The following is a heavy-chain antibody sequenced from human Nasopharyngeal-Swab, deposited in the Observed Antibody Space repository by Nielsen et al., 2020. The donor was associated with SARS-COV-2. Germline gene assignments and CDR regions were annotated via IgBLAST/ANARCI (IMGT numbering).Heavy chain of an antibody. D-gene: IGHD5-18*01. CDR2: ISSGSSII. Sequence: WIRQPPGKGLEWVSYISSGSSIIYYADSVKGRFTIPRDNAKNSLYLQMNSLRDEDTAVYYCARDRGYSYGYDAFDIWGQGTMVTVSS. J-gene: IGHJ3*02. CDR3: ARDRGYSYGYDAFDI. V-gene: IGHV3-48*02.